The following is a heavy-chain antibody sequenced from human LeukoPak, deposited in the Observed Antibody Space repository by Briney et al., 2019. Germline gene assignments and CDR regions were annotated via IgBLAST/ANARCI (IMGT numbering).Heavy chain of an antibody. V-gene: IGHV3-53*01. CDR2: IQSGGTT. CDR1: GFTVSTNY. J-gene: IGHJ3*01. D-gene: IGHD3-10*01. Sequence: GGSLRLSCAASGFTVSTNYMSWARQAPGKGLEWVSVIQSGGTTYYADSVKGRFTISRDNSKNTLYLQMNSLRVEDTAVYYCARDRGYSTVMWGQGTMVTVSS. CDR3: ARDRGYSTVM.